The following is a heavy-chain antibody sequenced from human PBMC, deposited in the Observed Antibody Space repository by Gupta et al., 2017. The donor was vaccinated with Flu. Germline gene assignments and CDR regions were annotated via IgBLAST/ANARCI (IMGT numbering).Heavy chain of an antibody. CDR2: ISGSGGST. D-gene: IGHD3-3*01. J-gene: IGHJ4*02. CDR1: GFTFSSYA. Sequence: EVQLLESGGGLVQPGGSLRLSCAASGFTFSSYAMSWVRQSPGKGLEWVRAISGSGGSTYYADSVKGRFNISRDNSKNTLYLQRTSLRAEDTAVYYCAKGVLVLRCLEWLHVFDYWGQGTLVTVSS. CDR3: AKGVLVLRCLEWLHVFDY. V-gene: IGHV3-23*01.